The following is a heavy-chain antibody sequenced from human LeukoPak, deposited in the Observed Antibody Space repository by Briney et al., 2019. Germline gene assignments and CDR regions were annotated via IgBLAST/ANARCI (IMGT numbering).Heavy chain of an antibody. CDR2: INSDGSST. J-gene: IGHJ4*02. D-gene: IGHD1-26*01. V-gene: IGHV3-74*01. Sequence: GGSLRLSCAASGFTFSSYWIHWVRQAPGKGLLWVSRINSDGSSTSYADSVKGRFTIPRDNAKNTLYLQMNSLRAEDTAVYYCARATGSYYSIGYWGQGTLVTVSS. CDR1: GFTFSSYW. CDR3: ARATGSYYSIGY.